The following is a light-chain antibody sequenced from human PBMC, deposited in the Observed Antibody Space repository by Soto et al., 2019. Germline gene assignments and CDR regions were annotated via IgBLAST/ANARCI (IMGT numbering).Light chain of an antibody. CDR2: GAS. J-gene: IGKJ5*01. Sequence: IVFTHSPGTLSLSPGESVTLSCRARQSLDRNYFAWYQQKPGQAPRLHIYGASIRATGISDRFSGSGSGTDFTLAISRLEPEDFAVYYCQQYRNSFTFGQWTRLEIK. CDR1: QSLDRNY. CDR3: QQYRNSFT. V-gene: IGKV3-20*01.